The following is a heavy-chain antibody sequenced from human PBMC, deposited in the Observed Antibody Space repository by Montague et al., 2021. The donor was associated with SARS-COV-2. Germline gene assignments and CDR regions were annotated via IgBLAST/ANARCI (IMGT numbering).Heavy chain of an antibody. J-gene: IGHJ6*02. Sequence: TLSLTCTVSGGSISSGSYYWSWIRQPAGKGLEWIGRIYTSGSTNYNPSLKSRVTISVDTSKNQFSLKLSSVTAADTAVYYCARDGGIGDSGSDTWSYYYDVMDVWGQGTTVTVSS. D-gene: IGHD5-12*01. CDR1: GGSISSGSYY. CDR3: ARDGGIGDSGSDTWSYYYDVMDV. V-gene: IGHV4-61*02. CDR2: IYTSGST.